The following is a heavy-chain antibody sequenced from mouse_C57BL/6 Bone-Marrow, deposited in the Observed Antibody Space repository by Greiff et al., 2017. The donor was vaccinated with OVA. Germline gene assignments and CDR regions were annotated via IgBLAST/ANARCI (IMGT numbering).Heavy chain of an antibody. V-gene: IGHV5-2*01. CDR2: INSDGGST. CDR3: ARDGYYESNYYAMDY. CDR1: EYEFPSHD. D-gene: IGHD2-3*01. J-gene: IGHJ4*01. Sequence: DVMLVESGGGLVQPGESLKLSCESNEYEFPSHDMSWVRKTPETRLELVAAINSDGGSTYYPDTMERRFIISRDNTKKTLYLQMSSLRSEDTALYYCARDGYYESNYYAMDYWGQGTSVTVSS.